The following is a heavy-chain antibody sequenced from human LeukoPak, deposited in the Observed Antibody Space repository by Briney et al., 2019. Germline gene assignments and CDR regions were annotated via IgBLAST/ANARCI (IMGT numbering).Heavy chain of an antibody. Sequence: SETLSLTCTVSGGSISSGSYYWSWIRQPAGKGLEWIGRIYTSGSTNYNPSLKSRVTISVDTSKNQFSLKLSSVTAADTAVYYCARPVPSRLGWFDPWGQGTLVTASS. CDR3: ARPVPSRLGWFDP. CDR1: GGSISSGSYY. J-gene: IGHJ5*02. CDR2: IYTSGST. V-gene: IGHV4-61*02. D-gene: IGHD1-1*01.